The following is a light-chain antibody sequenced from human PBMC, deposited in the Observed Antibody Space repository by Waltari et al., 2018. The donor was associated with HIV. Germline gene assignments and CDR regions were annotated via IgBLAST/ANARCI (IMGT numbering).Light chain of an antibody. CDR3: ASWDDKLDGWV. V-gene: IGLV1-44*01. CDR1: YSNIGSNP. Sequence: QSLLPQPPSASGTPGPRVTISCSGSYSNIGSNPVNWHQQLPGSAPRALMYNNDQRPSGVPDRFSGSKSGTSASLAISGLQSEDQGDYYCASWDDKLDGWVFGGGTRLTVL. J-gene: IGLJ3*02. CDR2: NND.